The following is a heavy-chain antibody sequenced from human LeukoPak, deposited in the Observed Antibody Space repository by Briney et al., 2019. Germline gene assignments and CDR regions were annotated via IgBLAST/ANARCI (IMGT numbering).Heavy chain of an antibody. CDR2: ISSSSSYI. CDR3: ARDGSWYYFDY. V-gene: IGHV3-21*01. CDR1: GFTFSSYS. J-gene: IGHJ4*02. D-gene: IGHD6-13*01. Sequence: PGGSLRLSCAASGFTFSSYSMNWFRQAPEKGLEWVSSISSSSSYIYYADSVKGRFTISRDNAKNSLYLQMNSLRAEDTAVYYCARDGSWYYFDYWGQGTLVTVSS.